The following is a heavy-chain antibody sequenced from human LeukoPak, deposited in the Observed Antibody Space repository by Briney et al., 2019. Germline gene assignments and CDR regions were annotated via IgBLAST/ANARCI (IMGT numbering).Heavy chain of an antibody. V-gene: IGHV1-2*02. CDR1: GYTFTGYC. J-gene: IGHJ5*02. Sequence: ASVKVSCKASGYTFTGYCMHWVRQAPGQGLEWMGWINPISGGTNYAQKFQGRVTMPRDTSISTAYMELSRLRSDDTAVYYCARPSYYGANWFDPWGQGTLVTVSS. CDR3: ARPSYYGANWFDP. CDR2: INPISGGT. D-gene: IGHD1-26*01.